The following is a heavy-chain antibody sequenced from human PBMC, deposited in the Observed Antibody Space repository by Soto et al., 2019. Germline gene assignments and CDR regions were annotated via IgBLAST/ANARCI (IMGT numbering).Heavy chain of an antibody. CDR3: ARRYGSAIDY. V-gene: IGHV4-59*08. D-gene: IGHD1-26*01. J-gene: IGHJ4*02. Sequence: SETLSLTYTVSGGTISSWYGSWIRQPPGKGLEWIGYIYYSGSTNCNPSLKSRVTISVDTSKNQFSLKLSSVTAADTAVYYCARRYGSAIDYWGQGTLVTVSS. CDR1: GGTISSWY. CDR2: IYYSGST.